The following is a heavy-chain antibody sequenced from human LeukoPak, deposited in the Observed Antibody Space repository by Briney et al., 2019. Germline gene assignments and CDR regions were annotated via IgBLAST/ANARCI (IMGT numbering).Heavy chain of an antibody. Sequence: PGGSLRLSCAASGFTFSSYCMSWVRQAPGKGLEWVSSISSISSHIYYADSVKGRFTISRDNAENSLYLQMNSLRAEDTAVYYCARDAEYYYDSSDAFDIWGQGTMVTVSS. CDR2: ISSISSHI. CDR1: GFTFSSYC. D-gene: IGHD3-22*01. CDR3: ARDAEYYYDSSDAFDI. J-gene: IGHJ3*02. V-gene: IGHV3-21*01.